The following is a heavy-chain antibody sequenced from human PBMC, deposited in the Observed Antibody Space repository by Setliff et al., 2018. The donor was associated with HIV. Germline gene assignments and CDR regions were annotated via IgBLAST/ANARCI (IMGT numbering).Heavy chain of an antibody. D-gene: IGHD2-2*01. Sequence: SETLSLTCTVSGSSISSSSYYWGWIRQPPGKGLEWIGSIYYSGSTYYNPSLKSRVTISVDTSKNQFSLKLSSVTAADTAVYYCARVDCSSTSCYRDYYYYMDVWGKGTTVTVSS. CDR2: IYYSGST. J-gene: IGHJ6*03. CDR1: GSSISSSSYY. CDR3: ARVDCSSTSCYRDYYYYMDV. V-gene: IGHV4-39*01.